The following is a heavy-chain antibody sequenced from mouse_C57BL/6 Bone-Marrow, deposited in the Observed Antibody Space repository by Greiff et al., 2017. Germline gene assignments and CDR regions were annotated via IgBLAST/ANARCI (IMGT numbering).Heavy chain of an antibody. CDR2: IDPANGNT. V-gene: IGHV14-3*01. Sequence: VQLQQSVAELVRPGASVKLSCTASGFNITNTYMHWVKQRPEQGLEWIGRIDPANGNTKYAPKFQGKATITADTSSNTADLQLSSLPSEDTAIYYCARGIYDGYYGYFDVWGTGTTVTVSS. CDR1: GFNITNTY. J-gene: IGHJ1*03. D-gene: IGHD2-3*01. CDR3: ARGIYDGYYGYFDV.